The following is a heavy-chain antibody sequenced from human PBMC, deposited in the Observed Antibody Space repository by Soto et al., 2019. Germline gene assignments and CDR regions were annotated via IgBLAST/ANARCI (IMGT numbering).Heavy chain of an antibody. CDR3: AKGQGSGYYEAFDI. D-gene: IGHD5-12*01. CDR2: ISYDGNNK. Sequence: GSLRLSCAASGFTFSSYAMNWVRQAPGKGLEWVAAISYDGNNKYYADSVKGRFTISRDNSKTTLYLQMNSLRAEDTAVYYCAKGQGSGYYEAFDIWGQGTMVTVSS. J-gene: IGHJ3*02. V-gene: IGHV3-30*18. CDR1: GFTFSSYA.